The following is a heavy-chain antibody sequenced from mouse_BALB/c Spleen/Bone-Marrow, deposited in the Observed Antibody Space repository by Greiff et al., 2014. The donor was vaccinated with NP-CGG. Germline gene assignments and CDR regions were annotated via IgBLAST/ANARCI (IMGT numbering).Heavy chain of an antibody. CDR1: GYTFTSYW. D-gene: IGHD2-14*01. CDR2: FYPGDGDT. V-gene: IGHV1-87*01. J-gene: IGHJ4*01. CDR3: ARAKRYGEMDY. Sequence: QVQLQQSVAELARPGASVKLSCKASGYTFTSYWMQWVKQRPGQGLQWIGAFYPGDGDTRYTQRFKDKATLTADKSSSTAYMQLSSLASEDSAVYYCARAKRYGEMDYWGQGTSVTVSS.